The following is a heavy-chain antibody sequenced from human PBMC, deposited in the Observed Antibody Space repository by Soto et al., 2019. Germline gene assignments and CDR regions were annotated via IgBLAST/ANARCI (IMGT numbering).Heavy chain of an antibody. CDR3: AKQAWERVYYYYGMDV. CDR2: ISGSGGST. V-gene: IGHV3-23*01. D-gene: IGHD1-26*01. CDR1: GFTFGTYT. J-gene: IGHJ6*02. Sequence: QAGGSLRLACSASGFTFGTYTMHWVRQAPGKGLEWVSAISGSGGSTYYADSVKGRFTISRDNSKNTLYLQMNSLRAEDTAVYYRAKQAWERVYYYYGMDVWGQGTTVTVSS.